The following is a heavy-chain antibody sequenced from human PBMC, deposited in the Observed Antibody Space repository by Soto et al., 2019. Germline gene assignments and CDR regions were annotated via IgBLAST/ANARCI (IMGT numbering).Heavy chain of an antibody. Sequence: QVQLVESGGGVVQPGRSLRLSCAASGFTFSSYGMHWVRQAPGKGLEWVAVISYDGSNKYYADSVKGRFTISRYNSKNTLYLQMNSLRAEDAAVYYCARNYDIDYWGQGTLVTVCS. CDR1: GFTFSSYG. J-gene: IGHJ4*02. D-gene: IGHD3-22*01. V-gene: IGHV3-30*03. CDR3: ARNYDIDY. CDR2: ISYDGSNK.